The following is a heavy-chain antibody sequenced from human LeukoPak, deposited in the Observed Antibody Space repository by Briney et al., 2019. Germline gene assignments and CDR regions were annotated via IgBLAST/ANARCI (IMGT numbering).Heavy chain of an antibody. CDR2: ISSSSSYI. V-gene: IGHV3-21*04. D-gene: IGHD5-24*01. CDR1: GFDFSLAW. CDR3: AKSGYNRFDY. J-gene: IGHJ4*02. Sequence: GESLRLSCVGSGFDFSLAWMSWVRQAPGKGLEWVSSISSSSSYIYYADSVKGRFTISRDNSKNTLYLQMNSLRADDTAVYYCAKSGYNRFDYWGQGTLVTVSS.